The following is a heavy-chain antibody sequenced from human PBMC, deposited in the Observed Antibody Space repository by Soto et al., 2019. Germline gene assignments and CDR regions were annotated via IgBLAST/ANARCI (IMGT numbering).Heavy chain of an antibody. CDR3: ARGTGLGIVLMVFFDY. Sequence: SETLSLTCAVYGGSFSGYYWSWIRQPPGKGLEWIGETSHSGSTNYNPSLKSRVTISVDTSKNQFSLKLSSVTAADTAVYYCARGTGLGIVLMVFFDYWGQGTLVTVSS. CDR1: GGSFSGYY. V-gene: IGHV4-34*01. J-gene: IGHJ4*02. CDR2: TSHSGST. D-gene: IGHD2-8*01.